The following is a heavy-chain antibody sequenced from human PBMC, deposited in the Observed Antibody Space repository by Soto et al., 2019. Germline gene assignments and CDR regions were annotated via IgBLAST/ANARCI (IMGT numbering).Heavy chain of an antibody. D-gene: IGHD1-20*01. CDR1: GGSFNGYF. CDR3: ATGITTSGYRRYMDV. Sequence: VQLVQSGAEMKKPGSSVRVSCKASGGSFNGYFITWVRQAPGQGLEWVGRVIPMHGSESHASKFGDRITLTADTLTNTAFLDLRSLQSEATAVYYCATGITTSGYRRYMDVWGKGTKVTVSS. J-gene: IGHJ6*03. V-gene: IGHV1-69*08. CDR2: VIPMHGSE.